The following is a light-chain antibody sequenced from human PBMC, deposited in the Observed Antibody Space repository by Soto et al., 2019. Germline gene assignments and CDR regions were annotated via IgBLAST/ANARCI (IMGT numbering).Light chain of an antibody. J-gene: IGKJ4*01. Sequence: DIQMTQSPSSLSASVGDSVTITCRASQGINKFLAWFQQKTGTAPKSLISTASRLQSGVPSRFSGSGSGTHFTLTINLLQPEDFATYYCQQYGSFPLTFGGGTRVEIK. CDR2: TAS. CDR3: QQYGSFPLT. CDR1: QGINKF. V-gene: IGKV1-16*01.